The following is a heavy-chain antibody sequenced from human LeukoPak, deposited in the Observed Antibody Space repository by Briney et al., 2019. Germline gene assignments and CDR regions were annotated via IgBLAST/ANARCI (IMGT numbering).Heavy chain of an antibody. J-gene: IGHJ5*02. Sequence: ASVKASCKASGYTFTGYYMHWVRQAPGQGLEWMGWINPNSGGTNYAQKFRGRVTMTRDTSITTAYMELSRLRSDDTAVYYCARGGGFSSYGSGTYRWSDQNWFDPWGQGTLVTVSS. CDR3: ARGGGFSSYGSGTYRWSDQNWFDP. CDR1: GYTFTGYY. V-gene: IGHV1-2*02. CDR2: INPNSGGT. D-gene: IGHD3-10*01.